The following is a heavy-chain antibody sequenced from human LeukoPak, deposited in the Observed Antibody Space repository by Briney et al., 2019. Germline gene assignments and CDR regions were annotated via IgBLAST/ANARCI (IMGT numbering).Heavy chain of an antibody. J-gene: IGHJ4*02. CDR2: ISYDGSNK. CDR1: GFTFSSYA. Sequence: PGRSLRLSCAASGFTFSSYAMHWVRQAPGKGLEWVAVISYDGSNKYYADSVKGRFTISRDNSKNTLYLQMNSLRAEDTAVYYCARSYGSGSYYYFDYWGQGTLVTVS. CDR3: ARSYGSGSYYYFDY. D-gene: IGHD3-10*01. V-gene: IGHV3-30-3*01.